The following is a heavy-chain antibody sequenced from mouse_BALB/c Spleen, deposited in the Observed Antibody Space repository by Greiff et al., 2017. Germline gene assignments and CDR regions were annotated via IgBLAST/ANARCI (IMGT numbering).Heavy chain of an antibody. Sequence: VQLKESGGGLVKPGGSLKLSCAASGFTFSDYYMYWVRQTPEKRLEWVATISDGGSYTYYPDSVKGRFTISRDNAKNNLYLQMSSLKSEDTAMYYCASSFDYWGQGTTLTVSS. J-gene: IGHJ2*01. CDR2: ISDGGSYT. CDR1: GFTFSDYY. V-gene: IGHV5-4*02. CDR3: ASSFDY.